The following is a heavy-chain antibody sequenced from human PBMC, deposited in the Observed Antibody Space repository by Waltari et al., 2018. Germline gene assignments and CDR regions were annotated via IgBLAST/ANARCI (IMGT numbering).Heavy chain of an antibody. D-gene: IGHD3-10*01. V-gene: IGHV7-4-1*02. J-gene: IGHJ4*02. CDR1: GYTFTSYA. Sequence: QVQLVQSGSELKKPGASVKVSCKASGYTFTSYAMNWVRQAPGQGLEWRGWINTNTGNPTYAQGFTGRFVFSLDTSVSTAYLQISSLKAEDTAVYYCARDRYHYYGSGSSTPPRRHLGYWGQGTLVTVSS. CDR2: INTNTGNP. CDR3: ARDRYHYYGSGSSTPPRRHLGY.